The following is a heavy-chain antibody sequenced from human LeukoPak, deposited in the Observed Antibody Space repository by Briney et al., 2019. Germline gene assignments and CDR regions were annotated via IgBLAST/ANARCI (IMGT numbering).Heavy chain of an antibody. Sequence: SETLSLTCAVYGGSFSGDYWSWIRQPPGKGLGWIGEINHSGSTNYNPSLKSRVTISVDTSKNQFSLKLSSVTAADTAVYYCARRRGGYYYYYYMDVWGKGTTVTISS. CDR1: GGSFSGDY. D-gene: IGHD3-10*01. CDR2: INHSGST. CDR3: ARRRGGYYYYYYMDV. V-gene: IGHV4-34*01. J-gene: IGHJ6*03.